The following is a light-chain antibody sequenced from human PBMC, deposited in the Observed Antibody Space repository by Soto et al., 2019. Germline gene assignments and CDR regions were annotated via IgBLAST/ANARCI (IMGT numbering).Light chain of an antibody. V-gene: IGLV2-14*03. CDR2: DDS. J-gene: IGLJ3*02. CDR3: SSFTGSTTWV. CDR1: NSDIGGYDY. Sequence: QSVLTQPASVSGSPGQSITISCTGTNSDIGGYDYVSWYQQHPGKAPKLLIYDDSKRPSGLSNRFSGSKSGNTASLTISGLLTEDEADYYCSSFTGSTTWVFGGGTKVTVL.